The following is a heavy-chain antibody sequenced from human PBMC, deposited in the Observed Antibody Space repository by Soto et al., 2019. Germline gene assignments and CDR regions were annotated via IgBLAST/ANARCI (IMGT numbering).Heavy chain of an antibody. V-gene: IGHV3-30-3*01. D-gene: IGHD3-22*01. CDR2: ISYDGSNK. CDR3: ARGAKRVVVIPPL. CDR1: GFTFSSYA. Sequence: GGSLRLSCAASGFTFSSYAMHWVRQAPGKGLEWVAVISYDGSNKYYADSVKGRFTISRDNSKNTLYLQMNSLRAEDTAVYYCARGAKRVVVIPPLWGQGTLVTVSS. J-gene: IGHJ4*02.